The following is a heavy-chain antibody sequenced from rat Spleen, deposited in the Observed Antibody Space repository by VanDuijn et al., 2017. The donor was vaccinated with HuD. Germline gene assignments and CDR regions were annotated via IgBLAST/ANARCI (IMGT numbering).Heavy chain of an antibody. Sequence: EVQVVDHGGGLVQPGRSLKLSCAASGFTFSNYDMAWVRQAPTKGLEWVASISTSGGSTYYRDSVKGRFTVSRDNAKSTLYLQMDSLRSEDTATYYCASPNNYGVMDAWGQGASVTVSS. J-gene: IGHJ4*01. CDR3: ASPNNYGVMDA. V-gene: IGHV5-25*01. CDR2: ISTSGGST. CDR1: GFTFSNYD. D-gene: IGHD1-10*01.